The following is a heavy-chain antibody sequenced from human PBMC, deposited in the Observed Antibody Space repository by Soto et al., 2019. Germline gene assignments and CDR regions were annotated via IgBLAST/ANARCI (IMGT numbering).Heavy chain of an antibody. V-gene: IGHV3-15*01. CDR2: IRSKTDGGTA. J-gene: IGHJ4*02. CDR3: TRDCISTRCYAIWFGY. CDR1: GFTFSNAW. Sequence: GGSLRLSCTASGFTFSNAWMSWVRQAPGKGLEWVGHIRSKTDGGTADYAAPVKGRFTISRDDSKNMLYLQMNSLKTEDTAVYYCTRDCISTRCYAIWFGYWGQGTPVTVSS. D-gene: IGHD2-2*01.